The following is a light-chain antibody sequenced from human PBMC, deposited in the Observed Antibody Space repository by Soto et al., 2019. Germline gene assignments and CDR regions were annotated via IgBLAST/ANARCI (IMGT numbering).Light chain of an antibody. CDR2: GAT. CDR3: QQYNNSPLT. J-gene: IGKJ4*01. CDR1: QSISNN. Sequence: ETVMTQSPATLSVSPGERATLSCRAGQSISNNLAWYQQNPGQAPRLLIYGATTRATGIPSRFSGSGSGTEFTLTISSLQSEDLAVYYCQQYNNSPLTFGGGTKVEIK. V-gene: IGKV3-15*01.